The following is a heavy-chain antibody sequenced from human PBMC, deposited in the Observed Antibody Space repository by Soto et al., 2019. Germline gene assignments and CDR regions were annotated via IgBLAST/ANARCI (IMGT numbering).Heavy chain of an antibody. V-gene: IGHV3-23*01. CDR1: GFTFSNYA. CDR2: VTRGGSA. J-gene: IGHJ4*02. CDR3: AKEAVAGPFDY. Sequence: PGGSLRLSCAASGFTFSNYAMTWVRQAPGKGLEWVSGVTRGGSAYYADSVKGRFTISRDNSKNTLYLQMNSLRAEDTAVYYCAKEAVAGPFDYWGQGT. D-gene: IGHD6-19*01.